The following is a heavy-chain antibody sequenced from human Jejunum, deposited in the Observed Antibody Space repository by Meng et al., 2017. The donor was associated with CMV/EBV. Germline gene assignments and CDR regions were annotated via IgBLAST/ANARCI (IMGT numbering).Heavy chain of an antibody. CDR2: ISSDGSST. CDR3: ARPPSLWDYGTHEPFRL. V-gene: IGHV3-74*01. D-gene: IGHD4/OR15-4a*01. Sequence: FSSYWMHWVRQAPGEGLVWVSRISSDGSSTSYADSVKGRFTISRDNANKILYLHMSSLRVDDTAVYYCARPPSLWDYGTHEPFRLWGQGALVTVSS. CDR1: FSSYW. J-gene: IGHJ4*02.